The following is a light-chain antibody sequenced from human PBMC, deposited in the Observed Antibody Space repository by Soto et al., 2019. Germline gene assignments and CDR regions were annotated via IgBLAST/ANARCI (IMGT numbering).Light chain of an antibody. V-gene: IGLV2-14*03. CDR2: DVS. J-gene: IGLJ2*01. CDR3: TSYTSSSTVV. Sequence: QSALTQPASVSGSPGQSITISCTGTSSDLGGYNYVSWYQQHPGKAPKLMIYDVSYRPSGVSNRFSGTKSGNTASLTISGLQAEDEADYYCTSYTSSSTVVFGGGTKLTVL. CDR1: SSDLGGYNY.